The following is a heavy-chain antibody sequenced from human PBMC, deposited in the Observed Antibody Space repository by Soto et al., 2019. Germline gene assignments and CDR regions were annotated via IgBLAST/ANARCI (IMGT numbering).Heavy chain of an antibody. CDR3: VKDMGYDTGWYSSD. CDR2: ISGGGDDT. D-gene: IGHD6-19*01. Sequence: GGSLRLSCAASGFIFNTYAMTWVRQAPGKGLEWVSDISGGGDDTYYADSVKGRFTISRDNSKNTLSLQMNSLRVEDTAIYYCVKDMGYDTGWYSSDWGQGTLVTVSS. V-gene: IGHV3-23*01. CDR1: GFIFNTYA. J-gene: IGHJ4*02.